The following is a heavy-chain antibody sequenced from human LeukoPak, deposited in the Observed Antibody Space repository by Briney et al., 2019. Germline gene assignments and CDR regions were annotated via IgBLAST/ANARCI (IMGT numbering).Heavy chain of an antibody. CDR3: ARTHNGSGSYGAFDI. CDR2: IYYSGST. D-gene: IGHD3-10*01. J-gene: IGHJ3*02. Sequence: SETLSLTCTVSGGSISSYYWSWIRRPPGKGLEWIGYIYYSGSTKYNPSLKSRVTISVDTSKNQFSLKLRSVTAADTAVYYCARTHNGSGSYGAFDIWGQGTMVTVSS. V-gene: IGHV4-59*01. CDR1: GGSISSYY.